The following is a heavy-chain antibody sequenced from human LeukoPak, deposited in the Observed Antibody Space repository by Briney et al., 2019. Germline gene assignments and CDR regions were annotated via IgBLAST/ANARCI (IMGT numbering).Heavy chain of an antibody. CDR2: IYYSGST. D-gene: IGHD3-22*01. Sequence: SETLSLTCTVSGGSISSSSYYWGWIRQPPGKGLEWIGSIYYSGSTYYNPSLKSRVTISVDTSKNQFSLKLSSVTAADTAVYYCASRITMKNWFDPWGQGTLVTVSS. J-gene: IGHJ5*02. CDR3: ASRITMKNWFDP. V-gene: IGHV4-39*07. CDR1: GGSISSSSYY.